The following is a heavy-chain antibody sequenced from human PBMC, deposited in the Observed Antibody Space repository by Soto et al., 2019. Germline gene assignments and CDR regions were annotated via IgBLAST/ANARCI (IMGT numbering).Heavy chain of an antibody. CDR2: IYYSGST. D-gene: IGHD1-7*01. V-gene: IGHV4-31*03. J-gene: IGHJ5*02. CDR3: AREGTTASNWFDP. CDR1: GGSISSGGYY. Sequence: SETLSLTCTVSGGSISSGGYYWSWIRQHPGKGLEWIGYIYYSGSTYYNPSLKSRVTISVDTSKNQFSLKLSSVTAADTAVYYCAREGTTASNWFDPWGQGTLVTVS.